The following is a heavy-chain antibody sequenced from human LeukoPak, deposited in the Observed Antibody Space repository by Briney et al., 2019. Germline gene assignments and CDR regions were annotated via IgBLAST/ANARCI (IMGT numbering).Heavy chain of an antibody. J-gene: IGHJ5*02. V-gene: IGHV4-59*01. CDR3: ARGGYYGSGNDFRFDP. CDR1: GGSINSYY. CDR2: IHYTGST. Sequence: KPSETLSLTCTVSGGSINSYYWSWIRQPPGKGLECIGYIHYTGSTNYNPSLKSRVTISVDTSKSQFSLKLSSATAADTAIYYCARGGYYGSGNDFRFDPWGQGTLVTVSS. D-gene: IGHD3-10*01.